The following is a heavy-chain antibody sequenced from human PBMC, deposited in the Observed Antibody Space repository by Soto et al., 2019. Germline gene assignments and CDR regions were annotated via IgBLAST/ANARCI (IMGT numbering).Heavy chain of an antibody. D-gene: IGHD1-1*01. CDR2: IYWDDDK. CDR1: GFSLTSRPMG. CDR3: AHRLSGYNWNGGYFDY. Sequence: QITLKESAPTRVKPTQTLTLTCTFSGFSLTSRPMGVGWIRQPPGKALEWLAFIYWDDDKRYSPSLRSRLTIIKDTSGNQVVLTMTNMDPVDTGTYYCAHRLSGYNWNGGYFDYWGQGALVTVSS. V-gene: IGHV2-5*02. J-gene: IGHJ4*02.